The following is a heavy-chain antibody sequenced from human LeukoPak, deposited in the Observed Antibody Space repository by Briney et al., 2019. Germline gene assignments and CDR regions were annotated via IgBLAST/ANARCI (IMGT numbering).Heavy chain of an antibody. CDR2: INHSGST. V-gene: IGHV4-34*01. CDR3: ARDRRRYSSSWYDTYYFDY. D-gene: IGHD6-13*01. J-gene: IGHJ4*02. CDR1: GGSFSGYY. Sequence: PSETLSLTCAVYGGSFSGYYWSWIRQPPGKGLEWIGEINHSGSTNYNPSLKSRVTISVDTSKNQFSLKLSSVTAADTAVYYCARDRRRYSSSWYDTYYFDYWGQGTLVTVSS.